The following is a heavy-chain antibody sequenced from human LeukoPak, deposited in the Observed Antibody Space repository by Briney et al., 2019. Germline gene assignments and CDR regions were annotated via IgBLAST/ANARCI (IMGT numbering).Heavy chain of an antibody. J-gene: IGHJ3*02. D-gene: IGHD5-12*01. V-gene: IGHV4-39*01. CDR1: GDSISSSSYC. CDR2: IYNSANT. CDR3: ARHSRSAYTGYENAFDI. Sequence: SETLPLTCTVSGDSISSSSYCWDWIRQPPGKGLEWIGNIYNSANTHYNPSLKTRITMSVDTSKNQFSLKLNSVTAADTGIYYCARHSRSAYTGYENAFDIWGQGTMVTVSS.